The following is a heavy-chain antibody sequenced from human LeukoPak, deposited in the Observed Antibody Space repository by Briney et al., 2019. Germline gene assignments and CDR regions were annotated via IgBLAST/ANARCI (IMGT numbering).Heavy chain of an antibody. Sequence: PGGSLRLSCAASGFSFDVYTMHWVRQAPGKGLEWVSLITWDGGSTSYADSVRGRFTISRDNSKNSLYLQMNSLRIEDTALYYCAKAMNRYSSGWYRDYYYYMDVWGKGTTVTVSS. J-gene: IGHJ6*03. CDR1: GFSFDVYT. V-gene: IGHV3-43*01. CDR3: AKAMNRYSSGWYRDYYYYMDV. CDR2: ITWDGGST. D-gene: IGHD6-19*01.